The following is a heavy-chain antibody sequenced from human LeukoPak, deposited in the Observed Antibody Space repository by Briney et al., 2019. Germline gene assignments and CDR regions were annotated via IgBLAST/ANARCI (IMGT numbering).Heavy chain of an antibody. J-gene: IGHJ4*02. D-gene: IGHD3-22*01. Sequence: ASVKVSCKASGYTFTSNHIHCVRQAPGQGLEWMGVINPSGDSTSYAQKFQGRVTMTRDTSTSTAYMELRSLRSDDTAVYYCARYYYDSSGYYAFLDYWGQGTLVTVSS. V-gene: IGHV1-46*01. CDR3: ARYYYDSSGYYAFLDY. CDR2: INPSGDST. CDR1: GYTFTSNH.